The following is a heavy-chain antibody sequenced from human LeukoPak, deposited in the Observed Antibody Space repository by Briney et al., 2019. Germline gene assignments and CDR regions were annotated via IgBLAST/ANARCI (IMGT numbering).Heavy chain of an antibody. CDR3: ARDGRPYDSSAQGDY. V-gene: IGHV4-59*01. Sequence: SETLSLTCTVSGGSSSSYYWSWIQQPPGKELEWIGYIYYSGSTNYNPSLKSRVTISVDTSKNQFSLKLSSVTAADTAVYYCARDGRPYDSSAQGDYWGQGTLVTVSS. D-gene: IGHD3-22*01. J-gene: IGHJ4*02. CDR1: GGSSSSYY. CDR2: IYYSGST.